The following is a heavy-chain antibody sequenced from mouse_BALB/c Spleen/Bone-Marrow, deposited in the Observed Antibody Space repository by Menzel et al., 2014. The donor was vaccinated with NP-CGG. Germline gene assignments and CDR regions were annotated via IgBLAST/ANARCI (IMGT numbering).Heavy chain of an antibody. CDR1: GFDFSGFW. D-gene: IGHD1-2*01. V-gene: IGHV4-1*02. CDR2: INPDSNTI. Sequence: EVKLMESGGGLVQPGGSLKLSCAASGFDFSGFWMSWVRQAPGRGLEWIGEINPDSNTINYSPSLKDKFIISRDNAKNTLYLQMSKVRSEDTALYYCARLGYYGSFAYWGQGTLVTFSA. J-gene: IGHJ3*01. CDR3: ARLGYYGSFAY.